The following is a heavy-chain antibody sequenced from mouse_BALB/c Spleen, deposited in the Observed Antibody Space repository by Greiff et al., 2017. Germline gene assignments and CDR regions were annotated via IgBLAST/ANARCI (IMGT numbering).Heavy chain of an antibody. D-gene: IGHD2-10*02. CDR2: IDPSDSAT. Sequence: QVQLQQPGAELVKPGAPVKLSCKASGYTFTSYWMNWVKQRPGRGLEWIGRIDPSDSATHYNQKFKDKAKLTVDKSSSTAYIQLSSLTSEDSAVYYCARLYGNYGFDYWGQGTTLTVSS. CDR3: ARLYGNYGFDY. V-gene: IGHV1-69*02. J-gene: IGHJ2*01. CDR1: GYTFTSYW.